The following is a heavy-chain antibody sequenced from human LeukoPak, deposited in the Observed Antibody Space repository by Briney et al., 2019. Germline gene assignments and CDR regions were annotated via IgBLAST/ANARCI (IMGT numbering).Heavy chain of an antibody. CDR3: ARAIFGVVIPFDY. V-gene: IGHV3-9*01. CDR2: ISWNSGSI. D-gene: IGHD3-3*01. Sequence: GGSLRLSCAASGFTFDDYAMHWVRQAPGKGLEWDSGISWNSGSIGYADSVKGRFTISRDNAKNSLYLQMNSLRAEDTALYYCARAIFGVVIPFDYWGQGTPVTVSS. J-gene: IGHJ4*02. CDR1: GFTFDDYA.